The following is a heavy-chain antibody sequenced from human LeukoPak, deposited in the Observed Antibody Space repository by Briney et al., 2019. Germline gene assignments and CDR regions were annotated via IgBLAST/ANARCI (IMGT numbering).Heavy chain of an antibody. J-gene: IGHJ4*02. V-gene: IGHV3-30-3*01. CDR3: TGGYNSGLYTVDY. Sequence: GRSLRLSCAASGFSFTTYAMHWVRQAPGKGLEWVAVISYDGSDKFYPDSVKGRFTISKDNPKNTLYQQMNSLRPDDTAVYYCTGGYNSGLYTVDYWGQGTRVAVSS. D-gene: IGHD6-19*01. CDR1: GFSFTTYA. CDR2: ISYDGSDK.